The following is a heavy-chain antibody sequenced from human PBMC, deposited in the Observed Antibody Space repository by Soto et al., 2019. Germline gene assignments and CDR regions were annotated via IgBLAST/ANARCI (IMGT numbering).Heavy chain of an antibody. CDR2: IIPIFGTA. J-gene: IGHJ4*02. CDR1: GGTFSSYA. CDR3: ARLVGRGVVPAGNLDY. D-gene: IGHD2-2*01. Sequence: QVQLVQSGAEVKKPGSSVKVYCKASGGTFSSYAISWVRQAPGQGLEWMGGIIPIFGTANYAQKFQGRVTITADESTSTAYMELSSLRSEDTAVYYCARLVGRGVVPAGNLDYWGQGTLVTVSS. V-gene: IGHV1-69*01.